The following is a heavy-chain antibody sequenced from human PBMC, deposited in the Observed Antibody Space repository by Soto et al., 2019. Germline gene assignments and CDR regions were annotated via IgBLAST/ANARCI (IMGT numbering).Heavy chain of an antibody. D-gene: IGHD4-17*01. CDR3: AREIIPMTTDWYFDL. CDR2: IFDSGST. CDR1: GGSISGGVYY. Sequence: QVQLQESGPGLVKPSQTLSLTCTVSGGSISGGVYYWSWIRQPPGKGLEWIGYIFDSGSTYYNPSLKSQVTISVDPSKNQCSLRRSSVTAADTAVYYCAREIIPMTTDWYFDLWGRGTLVTVSS. J-gene: IGHJ2*01. V-gene: IGHV4-30-4*01.